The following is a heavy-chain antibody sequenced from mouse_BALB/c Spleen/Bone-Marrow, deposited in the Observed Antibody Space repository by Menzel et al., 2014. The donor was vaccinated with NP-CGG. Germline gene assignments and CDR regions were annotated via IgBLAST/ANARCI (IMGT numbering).Heavy chain of an antibody. J-gene: IGHJ2*01. Sequence: VQRVESGAELAKPGASVKMSCKASGYTFTSYWMHWVKQRPGQGLEWIGYINPRTGYTEHNQKFKDKATLTADKSSSTAYMQLSSLTSEDSAVYYCARAPLLRLRNYFDYWGQGTTLTVSS. CDR1: GYTFTSYW. CDR3: ARAPLLRLRNYFDY. V-gene: IGHV1-7*01. D-gene: IGHD1-2*01. CDR2: INPRTGYT.